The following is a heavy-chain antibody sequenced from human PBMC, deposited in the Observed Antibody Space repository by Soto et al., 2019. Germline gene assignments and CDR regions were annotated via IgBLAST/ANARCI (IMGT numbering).Heavy chain of an antibody. CDR1: GGTFSSYT. Sequence: ASVKVSCKASGGTFSSYTISWVRQAPGQGLEWMGRIIPILGIANYAQKFQGRVTITADKSTSTAYMELSSLRSEDTAVYYCARDVRSSSWYVMWGQGTLVTVSS. CDR2: IIPILGIA. J-gene: IGHJ4*02. CDR3: ARDVRSSSWYVM. D-gene: IGHD6-13*01. V-gene: IGHV1-69*04.